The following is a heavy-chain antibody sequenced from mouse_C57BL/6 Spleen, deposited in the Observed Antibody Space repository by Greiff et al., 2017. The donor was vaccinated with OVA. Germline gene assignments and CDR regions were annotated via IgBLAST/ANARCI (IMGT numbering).Heavy chain of an antibody. V-gene: IGHV1-80*01. D-gene: IGHD1-1*01. Sequence: QVQLQQSGAELVKPGASVKISCKASGYAFSSYWMNWVKQRPGKGLEWIGQIYPGDGDTNYNGKFKGKATLTADKSSSTAYMQLSSLTSEDSAVYFCARGGHYGSSGGYFDVWGTGTTVTVSS. CDR1: GYAFSSYW. CDR2: IYPGDGDT. J-gene: IGHJ1*03. CDR3: ARGGHYGSSGGYFDV.